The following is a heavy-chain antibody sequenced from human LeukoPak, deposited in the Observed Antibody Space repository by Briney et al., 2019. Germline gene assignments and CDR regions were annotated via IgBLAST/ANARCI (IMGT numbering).Heavy chain of an antibody. Sequence: GGSLRLSCAASGFTFSSYWMSWVRQAPGKGLEWVANIKQDGSEKYYVDSVKGRFTISRDNAKNSLYLQMDSLRAEDTAVYYCARDHYYGSGSYNYWGQGTLVTVSS. J-gene: IGHJ4*02. CDR2: IKQDGSEK. V-gene: IGHV3-7*01. CDR1: GFTFSSYW. D-gene: IGHD3-10*01. CDR3: ARDHYYGSGSYNY.